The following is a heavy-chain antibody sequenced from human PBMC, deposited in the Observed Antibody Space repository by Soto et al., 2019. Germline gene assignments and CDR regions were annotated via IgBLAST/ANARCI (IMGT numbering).Heavy chain of an antibody. CDR2: IIPIFGTA. CDR1: GGTFSSYA. J-gene: IGHJ4*02. Sequence: QVQLVQSGAEVKKPGSSVKVSCKASGGTFSSYAISWVRQAPGQGLEWMGGIIPIFGTANYAQKFQGRVTITADESTSPAYMELSSLRSEDTAVYYCARATGRGLAAAGDFDYWGQGTLVTVSS. D-gene: IGHD6-13*01. V-gene: IGHV1-69*01. CDR3: ARATGRGLAAAGDFDY.